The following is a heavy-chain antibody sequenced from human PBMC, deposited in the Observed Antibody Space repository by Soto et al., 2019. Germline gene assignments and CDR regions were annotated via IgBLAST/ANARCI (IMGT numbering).Heavy chain of an antibody. D-gene: IGHD5-12*01. CDR2: ISGSGGST. CDR3: AKIKFPMATTTGWFDP. V-gene: IGHV3-23*01. J-gene: IGHJ5*02. CDR1: GFTFSSYA. Sequence: PGGSLRLSCAASGFTFSSYAMSWVRQAPGKGLEWVSAISGSGGSTYYADSVKGRFTISRDNSKNTLYLQMNSLRAEDTAVYYCAKIKFPMATTTGWFDPWGQGTLVTVSS.